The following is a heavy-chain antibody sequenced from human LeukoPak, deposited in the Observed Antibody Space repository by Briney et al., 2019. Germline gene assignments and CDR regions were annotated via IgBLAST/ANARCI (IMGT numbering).Heavy chain of an antibody. CDR3: ARVSIIGFFDY. V-gene: IGHV3-48*04. Sequence: GGSLRLSCAASGFTISSYSMNWVRQAPGKGLEWVSYISSSSSTIYYADSVKGRFTISRDNAKNSLYLQMNSLRAEDTAVYYCARVSIIGFFDYWGQGTLVTVSS. CDR2: ISSSSSTI. J-gene: IGHJ4*02. CDR1: GFTISSYS. D-gene: IGHD2-15*01.